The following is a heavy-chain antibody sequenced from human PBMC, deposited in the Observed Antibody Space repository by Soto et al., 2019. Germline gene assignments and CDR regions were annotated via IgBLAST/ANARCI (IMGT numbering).Heavy chain of an antibody. D-gene: IGHD3-3*01. CDR3: AATYYDFCFDY. Sequence: SETLSLTCAVSGGSISSGGYSWSWIRQPPGKGLEWIGYIYHSGSTYYNPSLKSRVTISVDRSENQFSLKLSSVTAADTAVYYCAATYYDFCFDYWGQGTLVTVSS. J-gene: IGHJ4*02. CDR2: IYHSGST. CDR1: GGSISSGGYS. V-gene: IGHV4-30-2*01.